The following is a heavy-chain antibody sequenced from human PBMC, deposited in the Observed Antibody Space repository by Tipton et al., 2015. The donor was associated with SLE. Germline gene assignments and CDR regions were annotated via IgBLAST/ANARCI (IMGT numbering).Heavy chain of an antibody. J-gene: IGHJ6*02. CDR2: SSYSGST. CDR3: ARSTSRPSSYYFYGLDV. D-gene: IGHD6-6*01. V-gene: IGHV4-39*07. Sequence: WVRQAPGKGLEWIGSSSYSGSTFYHPSLTSRLTVSVDTSKNQFSLTLRSMTAADTAVYYCARSTSRPSSYYFYGLDVWGQGTTVTVSS.